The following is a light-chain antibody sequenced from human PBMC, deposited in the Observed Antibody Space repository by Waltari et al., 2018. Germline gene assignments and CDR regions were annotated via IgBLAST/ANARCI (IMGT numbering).Light chain of an antibody. Sequence: DIVLTQSPGTLSLSPGERVTLSCRASQSVTSSYLAWYQQKPGQAPRLLIYGASGRATGIPDRFSGSGSGTDFTLTISRLEPEEFAVYYCQQYGNPSYTFGQGTKLEIK. V-gene: IGKV3-20*01. CDR2: GAS. CDR3: QQYGNPSYT. CDR1: QSVTSSY. J-gene: IGKJ2*01.